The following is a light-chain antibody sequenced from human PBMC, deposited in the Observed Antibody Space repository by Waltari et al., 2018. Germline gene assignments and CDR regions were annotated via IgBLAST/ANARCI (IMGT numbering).Light chain of an antibody. CDR1: SSYVGGYNH. CDR3: SSYSTSLTPYV. Sequence: QSALTQPASVSGFPGQSITIPCTETSSYVGGYNHSPRYQQHPAKAPKLMIYDVSSRPSGVSNRFFGSKSGNTASLTISGLQAEDEAVYFCSSYSTSLTPYVFGPGTKVTVL. V-gene: IGLV2-14*03. J-gene: IGLJ1*01. CDR2: DVS.